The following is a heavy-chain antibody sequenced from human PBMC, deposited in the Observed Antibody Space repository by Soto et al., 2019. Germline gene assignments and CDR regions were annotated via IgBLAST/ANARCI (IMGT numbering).Heavy chain of an antibody. V-gene: IGHV3-33*01. D-gene: IGHD3-16*01. Sequence: QVQLVESGGGVVQPGRSLRLSCVASGFTFSGYGMHWVRQAPGKGLEWVAIIRYDGSNIYYADSVRGRFAISRDNSKNTLFLPMDSLGAEDTAVYYCARDGVGATAFWGSLDYWGQGALVTVSS. J-gene: IGHJ4*02. CDR1: GFTFSGYG. CDR2: IRYDGSNI. CDR3: ARDGVGATAFWGSLDY.